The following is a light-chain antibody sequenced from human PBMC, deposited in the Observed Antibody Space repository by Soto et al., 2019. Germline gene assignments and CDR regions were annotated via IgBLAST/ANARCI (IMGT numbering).Light chain of an antibody. J-gene: IGKJ1*01. CDR3: QKYNRALTWT. CDR1: QGISNY. Sequence: DIQMTQTPSSLPASVGDRFPITCQASQGISNYLAWYQQKPGKVPKLXXYAASTLQSGVPSRFSGSGSGTDFTLTISCLQTEDVANYDGQKYNRALTWTFGQGTKVDNK. CDR2: AAS. V-gene: IGKV1-27*01.